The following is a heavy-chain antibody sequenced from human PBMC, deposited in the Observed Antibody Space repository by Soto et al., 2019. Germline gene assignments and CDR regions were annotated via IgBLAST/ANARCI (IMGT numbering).Heavy chain of an antibody. CDR1: GGSISRSPYY. Sequence: QLQLQESGPGLVKPSETLSLTCTVSGGSISRSPYYWAWIRQPPGKGLQWIGNIYYNGNTFYNPSLKRRVTISIDTFKIQFSLGLSSVTASDTPVFYCARHRPLTNNWNQLNCRGQGTLVTVSS. D-gene: IGHD1-1*01. CDR3: ARHRPLTNNWNQLNC. CDR2: IYYNGNT. J-gene: IGHJ4*02. V-gene: IGHV4-39*01.